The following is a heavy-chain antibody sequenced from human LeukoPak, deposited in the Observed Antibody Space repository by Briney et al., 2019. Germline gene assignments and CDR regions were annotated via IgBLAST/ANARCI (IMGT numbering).Heavy chain of an antibody. CDR1: GGSISSSSYY. J-gene: IGHJ5*02. V-gene: IGHV4-39*01. CDR3: ARKYYYDSSGSNWFDP. D-gene: IGHD3-22*01. CDR2: IYYSGST. Sequence: SETLSLTCTVPGGSISSSSYYWGWIRQPPGKGLEWIGSIYYSGSTYYNPSLKSRVTISVDTSKNQFSLKLSSVTAADTAVYYCARKYYYDSSGSNWFDPWGQGTLVTVSS.